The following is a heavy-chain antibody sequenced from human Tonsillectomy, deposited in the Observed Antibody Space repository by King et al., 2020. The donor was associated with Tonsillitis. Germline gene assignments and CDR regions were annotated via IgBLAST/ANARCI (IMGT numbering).Heavy chain of an antibody. CDR2: IYYSGST. V-gene: IGHV4-59*01. CDR3: ARTGKAYCGGDCYNWYFDL. CDR1: GGSISSYY. Sequence: VQLQESGPGLVKPSETLSLTCTVSGGSISSYYWSWIRQPPGKGLEWIGYIYYSGSTNYNPSLKSRVTISVDTSKNQFSLKLSSVTAADTAVYYCARTGKAYCGGDCYNWYFDLRGRGTLVTVSS. J-gene: IGHJ2*01. D-gene: IGHD2-21*02.